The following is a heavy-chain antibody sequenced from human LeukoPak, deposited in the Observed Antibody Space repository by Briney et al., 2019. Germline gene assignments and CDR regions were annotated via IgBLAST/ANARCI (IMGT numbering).Heavy chain of an antibody. CDR1: GYTFTSYD. D-gene: IGHD3-9*01. CDR2: MDPNSGST. V-gene: IGHV1-8*01. Sequence: ASVKVSCKASGYTFTSYDINWVRQATGQGREWMGCMDPNSGSTGDAQKFQGRVTMTRNTSIVTAYMEMSSLRSEDTAVYYCARGAHDILTGYYHHYYYYYMDVWGKGTTVTISS. J-gene: IGHJ6*03. CDR3: ARGAHDILTGYYHHYYYYYMDV.